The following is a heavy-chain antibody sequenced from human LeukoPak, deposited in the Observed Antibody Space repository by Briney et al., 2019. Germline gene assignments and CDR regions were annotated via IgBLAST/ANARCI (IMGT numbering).Heavy chain of an antibody. Sequence: PSETLSLTCTVSGGSISSGDYYWSWIRQPPGKGLEWIGEINHSGSTNYNPSLKSRVTISVDTSKNQFSLKLSSVTAADTAVYYCARGVMKQQLGYRGQGTLVTVSS. CDR3: ARGVMKQQLGY. D-gene: IGHD6-13*01. CDR2: INHSGST. CDR1: GGSISSGDYY. J-gene: IGHJ4*02. V-gene: IGHV4-39*07.